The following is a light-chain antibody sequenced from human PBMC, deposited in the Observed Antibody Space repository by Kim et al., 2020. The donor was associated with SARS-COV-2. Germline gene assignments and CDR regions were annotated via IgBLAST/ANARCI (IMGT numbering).Light chain of an antibody. CDR1: QSISKW. J-gene: IGKJ3*01. Sequence: ASVGAGVTITCRASQSISKWLAWDQQRPGKAPKLLIYEASSLDIGVPSRFSGSGSGTQFTLTISRLQPDDFATYYCQQYHTFPPTFAPGTKVDIK. CDR3: QQYHTFPPT. V-gene: IGKV1-5*03. CDR2: EAS.